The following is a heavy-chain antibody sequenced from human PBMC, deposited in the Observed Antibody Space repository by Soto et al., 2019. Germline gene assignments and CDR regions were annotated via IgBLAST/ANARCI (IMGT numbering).Heavy chain of an antibody. CDR2: ISGSGGST. J-gene: IGHJ5*02. CDR3: AKVLRGYYVPRWFDP. D-gene: IGHD3-10*02. V-gene: IGHV3-23*01. Sequence: EVQLLESGGGLVQPGGSLSLSCAASGFTFSSYAMSWVRQAPGKGLEWVSAISGSGGSTYYADSVKGRFTISRDNSKNTLYLQMNSLRAEDTAVYYCAKVLRGYYVPRWFDPWGQGTLVTVSS. CDR1: GFTFSSYA.